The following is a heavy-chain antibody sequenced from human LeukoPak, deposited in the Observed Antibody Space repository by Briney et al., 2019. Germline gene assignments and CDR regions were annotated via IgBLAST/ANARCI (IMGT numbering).Heavy chain of an antibody. V-gene: IGHV4-34*01. CDR1: GGSFSGYY. D-gene: IGHD3-9*01. Sequence: PSDTLSLTCAVYGGSFSGYYWSWIRQPPGKGLEWIGEINHSGSTNYNPSLKSRVTIPVDTSKNQFSLKLSSVAAADTAVYYFARRRLRYFGWLFQRGQGTLVTVSS. J-gene: IGHJ4*02. CDR3: ARRRLRYFGWLFQ. CDR2: INHSGST.